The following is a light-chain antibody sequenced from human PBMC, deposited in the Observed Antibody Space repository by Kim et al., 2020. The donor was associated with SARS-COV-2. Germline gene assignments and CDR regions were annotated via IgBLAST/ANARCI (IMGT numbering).Light chain of an antibody. V-gene: IGKV1D-16*01. J-gene: IGKJ1*01. CDR3: QQYDSYPRT. CDR2: AAS. Sequence: DIQMTQSPSLVSAAVGDRVTITCRASQAISSWLAWYQPKPEKAPRSLIYAASSLQRRVPSRFSGSGSGTDFTLTISRLQPEDFATYYCQQYDSYPRTFGRGTKVDIK. CDR1: QAISSW.